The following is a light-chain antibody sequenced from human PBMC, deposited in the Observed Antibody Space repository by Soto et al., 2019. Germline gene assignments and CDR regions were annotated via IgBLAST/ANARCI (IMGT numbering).Light chain of an antibody. CDR3: QQYNNWPLT. CDR1: QSVSST. Sequence: EIVMTQSPATLSVSPGERATLSCRASQSVSSTLAWYQQKPGQAPRLLIYGASTRATGIPARFSGSGSETEFPLTISSLQSEDFAVYYCQQYNNWPLTFGGGTQVEIK. J-gene: IGKJ4*01. CDR2: GAS. V-gene: IGKV3-15*01.